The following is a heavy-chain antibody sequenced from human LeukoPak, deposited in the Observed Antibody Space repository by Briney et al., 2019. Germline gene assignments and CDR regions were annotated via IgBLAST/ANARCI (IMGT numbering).Heavy chain of an antibody. CDR1: GFTFSSYS. V-gene: IGHV3-21*01. Sequence: GGSLRLSCAASGFTFSSYSMNWVRQAPGKGLDWVSSISSSSSYIYYADSVKGRFTISRDNAKNSLYLQMNSLRAEDTAVYYCARWDDYGDPPDGFDIWGQGTMVTVSS. CDR3: ARWDDYGDPPDGFDI. D-gene: IGHD4-17*01. J-gene: IGHJ3*02. CDR2: ISSSSSYI.